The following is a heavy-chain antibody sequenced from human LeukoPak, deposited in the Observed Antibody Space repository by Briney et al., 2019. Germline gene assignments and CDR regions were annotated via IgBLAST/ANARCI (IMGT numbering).Heavy chain of an antibody. D-gene: IGHD3-3*01. CDR3: TRPQMTYDFWSGYNDAFDI. CDR2: IRSKAYGGTT. J-gene: IGHJ3*02. Sequence: QAGGSLRLSCTASGFTFGDYAMSWVRQAPGKGLEWVGFIRSKAYGGTTEYAASVKGRFTISRDDSKSIAYLQMNSLKTEDTAVYYCTRPQMTYDFWSGYNDAFDIWGQGTMVTVSS. CDR1: GFTFGDYA. V-gene: IGHV3-49*04.